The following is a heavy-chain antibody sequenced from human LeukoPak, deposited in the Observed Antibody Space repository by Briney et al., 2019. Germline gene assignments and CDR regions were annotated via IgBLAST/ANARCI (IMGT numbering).Heavy chain of an antibody. CDR2: IYSGGST. D-gene: IGHD6-13*01. V-gene: IGHV3-53*01. CDR3: ASHSSSWYGFDY. J-gene: IGHJ4*02. Sequence: PGGSLRLSCAASGFTVSSNHMSWVRQAPGKGLEWVSVIYSGGSTYYADSVKGRFTISRDNSKNTLYLQMNSLRAEDTPVYYCASHSSSWYGFDYWGQGTLVTVSS. CDR1: GFTVSSNH.